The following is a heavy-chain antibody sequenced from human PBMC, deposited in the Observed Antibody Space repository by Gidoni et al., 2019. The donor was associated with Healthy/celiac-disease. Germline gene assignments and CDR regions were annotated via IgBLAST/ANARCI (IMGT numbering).Heavy chain of an antibody. J-gene: IGHJ3*02. Sequence: QVQLVQSGAEVKKPGASVKVSCKASGYTFPSYYMHWVRQAPGQGLEWMGIINPSGGSTSYAQKFQGRVTMTRDTSTSTVYMELSSLRSEDTAVYYCARDVVYRGGSYYPRIWGQGTMVTVSS. V-gene: IGHV1-46*01. CDR2: INPSGGST. D-gene: IGHD1-26*01. CDR1: GYTFPSYY. CDR3: ARDVVYRGGSYYPRI.